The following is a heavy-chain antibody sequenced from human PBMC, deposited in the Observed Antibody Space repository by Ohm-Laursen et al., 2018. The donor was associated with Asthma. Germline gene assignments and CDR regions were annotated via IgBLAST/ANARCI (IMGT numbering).Heavy chain of an antibody. CDR2: VYESGYT. J-gene: IGHJ6*02. Sequence: SDTLSLTCVVSGGAVGSYSFYWSWVRQSPGKGLEWIGYVYESGYTNYNPSLKSRVSISADTSKNHVSLRLNSVTAADTAVYFCARSRRGGSYPLYYGMDVWGQGTTVTVSS. CDR1: GGAVGSYSFY. CDR3: ARSRRGGSYPLYYGMDV. D-gene: IGHD1-26*01. V-gene: IGHV4-61*03.